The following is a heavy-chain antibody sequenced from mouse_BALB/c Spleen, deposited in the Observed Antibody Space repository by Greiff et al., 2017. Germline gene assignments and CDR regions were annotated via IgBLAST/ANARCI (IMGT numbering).Heavy chain of an antibody. D-gene: IGHD1-2*01. CDR3: ARSTTAGYFDV. Sequence: QVQLQQSGAELARPGASVKLSFKASGYTFTSYWMQWVKQRPGQGLEWIGAIYPGDGDTRYTQKFKGKATLTADKSSSTAYMQLSSLASEDSAVYYCARSTTAGYFDVWGAGTTVTVSS. V-gene: IGHV1-87*01. CDR1: GYTFTSYW. CDR2: IYPGDGDT. J-gene: IGHJ1*01.